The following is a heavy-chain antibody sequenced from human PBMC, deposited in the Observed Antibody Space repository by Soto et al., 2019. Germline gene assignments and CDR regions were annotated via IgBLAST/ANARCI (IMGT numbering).Heavy chain of an antibody. CDR3: ARGRYGDY. Sequence: QVHLVQSGAEVKKPGASVKVSCKGSGYAFTTYGITWVRQAPGQGLEWMGWISAHNGNTNYAQKLQGRVTVTRDTSTSTAYMELRSLRSADTAVYYCARGRYGDYWGQGALVTVPS. D-gene: IGHD1-1*01. CDR2: ISAHNGNT. CDR1: GYAFTTYG. V-gene: IGHV1-18*01. J-gene: IGHJ4*02.